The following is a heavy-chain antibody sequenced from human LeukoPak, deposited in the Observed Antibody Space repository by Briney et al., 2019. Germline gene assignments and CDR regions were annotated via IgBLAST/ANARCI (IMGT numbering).Heavy chain of an antibody. Sequence: GGSLRLSCAASGLTFSSYAMSWVRQAPGKGLKWVSTINDNGDGTYYADSVKGRFTISRDNSYNTVSLQMNSLRDEEDTATYYCAKGSEYLWGSLESYYFYYMDVWGKGTTVTVSS. J-gene: IGHJ6*03. CDR2: INDNGDGT. CDR1: GLTFSSYA. V-gene: IGHV3-23*01. CDR3: AKGSEYLWGSLESYYFYYMDV. D-gene: IGHD3-16*01.